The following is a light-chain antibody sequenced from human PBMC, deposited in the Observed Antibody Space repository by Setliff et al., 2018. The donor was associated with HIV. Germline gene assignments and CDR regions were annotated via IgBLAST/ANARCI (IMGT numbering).Light chain of an antibody. CDR2: DVT. CDR1: SSDVGHNNY. CDR3: SSYTGTSTFV. Sequence: QSALAQPASVSGSPGQSITISCTGTSSDVGHNNYVSWYQQHPGKAPQLIIFDVTKRPSGVSNRFSGSKSGNTASLTISGLQAEDEGDYYCSSYTGTSTFVFGTGTK. V-gene: IGLV2-14*03. J-gene: IGLJ1*01.